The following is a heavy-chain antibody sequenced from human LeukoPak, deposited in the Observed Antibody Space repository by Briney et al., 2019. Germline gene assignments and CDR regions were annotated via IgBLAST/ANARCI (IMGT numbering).Heavy chain of an antibody. J-gene: IGHJ4*02. V-gene: IGHV3-23*01. CDR1: GFTFSNYA. Sequence: PGGSLRLSCAASGFTFSNYAMSWVRQAPGKGLEWVSSISGSGVGTYYADSVKGRFTISRDNSKNTLFLQMNSLRAEDTALYYCAKDGGRGGPGSYYSDWGRGTLVTVSS. CDR2: ISGSGVGT. CDR3: AKDGGRGGPGSYYSD. D-gene: IGHD3-10*01.